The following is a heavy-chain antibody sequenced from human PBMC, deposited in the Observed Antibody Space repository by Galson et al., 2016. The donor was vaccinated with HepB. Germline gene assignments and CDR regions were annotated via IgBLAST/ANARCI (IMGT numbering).Heavy chain of an antibody. CDR2: IWYDGSNK. CDR3: ARDRVVTTQTFYFLFGH. Sequence: SLRLSCAASGFTFSSYGMHWVRQAPGKGLEWVAVIWYDGSNKYYADSVKGRFISSRDNSKNTVYLHMNSLRAEDTAVYYCARDRVVTTQTFYFLFGHWGLGALVTVSS. CDR1: GFTFSSYG. D-gene: IGHD3/OR15-3a*01. J-gene: IGHJ4*02. V-gene: IGHV3-33*01.